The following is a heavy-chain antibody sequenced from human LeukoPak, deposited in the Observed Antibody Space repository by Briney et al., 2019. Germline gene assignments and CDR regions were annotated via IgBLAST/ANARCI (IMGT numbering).Heavy chain of an antibody. CDR3: ARAVTNLYYYYYMDV. Sequence: SVTVSCKASGGTFSSYAIIWVRQAPGQGLEWMGGIIPIFGTANYAQKFQGRVTITTDESTSTAYMELSSLRSEDTAVYYCARAVTNLYYYYYMDVWGKGTTVTVSS. J-gene: IGHJ6*03. CDR1: GGTFSSYA. V-gene: IGHV1-69*05. CDR2: IIPIFGTA. D-gene: IGHD4-11*01.